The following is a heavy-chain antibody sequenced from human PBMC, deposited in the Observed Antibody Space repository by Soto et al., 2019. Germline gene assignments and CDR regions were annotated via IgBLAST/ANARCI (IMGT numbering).Heavy chain of an antibody. CDR3: ARDSAGGSSFFDY. CDR2: IWYDGSNK. Sequence: GGSLRLSCAASGFTFSSYGMHWVRQAPGKGLEWVAVIWYDGSNKYYADSVKGRFTISRDNSKNTLYLQMNSLGAEDTAVYYCARDSAGGSSFFDYWGQGTLVTVSS. J-gene: IGHJ4*02. CDR1: GFTFSSYG. V-gene: IGHV3-33*01. D-gene: IGHD2-15*01.